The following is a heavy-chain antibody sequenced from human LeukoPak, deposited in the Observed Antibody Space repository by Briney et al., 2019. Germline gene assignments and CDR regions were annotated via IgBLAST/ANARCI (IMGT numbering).Heavy chain of an antibody. CDR2: ISNTSSNI. J-gene: IGHJ4*02. CDR1: GFTFSTYS. CDR3: ARDRLRD. Sequence: PGGSLRLSCAASGFTFSTYSMNWVRQAPGKGLEWVSFISNTSSNIYYADSVKGRFTISRDNAKNSLYLQMNSLRAEDTAVYYCARDRLRDWGQGTLVTVSS. D-gene: IGHD4-17*01. V-gene: IGHV3-21*01.